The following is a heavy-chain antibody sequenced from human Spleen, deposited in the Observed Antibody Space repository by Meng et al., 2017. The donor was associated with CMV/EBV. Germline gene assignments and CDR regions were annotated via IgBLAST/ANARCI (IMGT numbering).Heavy chain of an antibody. J-gene: IGHJ3*02. V-gene: IGHV3-30*02. Sequence: GESLKISCAASGFTFSSYGMHWVRQAPGKGLEWVAFIRYDGSNKYYADSVKGRFTISRDNSKNTLYLQMNSLRAEDTAVYYCARARGSQHDAFDIWGQGTMVTVSS. D-gene: IGHD1-26*01. CDR1: GFTFSSYG. CDR2: IRYDGSNK. CDR3: ARARGSQHDAFDI.